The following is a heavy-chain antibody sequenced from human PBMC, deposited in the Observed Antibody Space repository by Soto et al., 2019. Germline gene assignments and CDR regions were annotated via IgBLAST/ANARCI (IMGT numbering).Heavy chain of an antibody. CDR3: GGGRLPSTMVRGILMDAFDI. CDR1: GGSSNSGGYS. V-gene: IGHV4-31*03. Sequence: SETLSLTCTVSGGSSNSGGYSWSWVRQHPGKGLEWIGYIYNSGTTSYNPSLKSRLTISVDTSTSQSSLRLRSVTAADTAVYYCGGGRLPSTMVRGILMDAFDIWGQATAVTVSS. D-gene: IGHD3-10*01. CDR2: IYNSGTT. J-gene: IGHJ3*02.